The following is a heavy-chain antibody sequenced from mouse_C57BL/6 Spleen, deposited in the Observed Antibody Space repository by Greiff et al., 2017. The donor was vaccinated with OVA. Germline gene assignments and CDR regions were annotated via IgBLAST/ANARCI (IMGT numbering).Heavy chain of an antibody. Sequence: QVQLQQPGAELVKPGASVKMSCKASGYTFTSYWITWVKQRPGQGLEWIGDIYPGSGSTNYNEKFKSKATLTVDTSSSTAYMQLSSLTSEDSAVYYCASSSGYYVLYYFDYWGQGTTLTVSS. D-gene: IGHD2-3*01. V-gene: IGHV1-55*01. CDR1: GYTFTSYW. CDR2: IYPGSGST. CDR3: ASSSGYYVLYYFDY. J-gene: IGHJ2*01.